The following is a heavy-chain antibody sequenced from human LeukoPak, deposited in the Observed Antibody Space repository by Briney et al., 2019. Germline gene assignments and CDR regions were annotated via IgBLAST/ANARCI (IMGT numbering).Heavy chain of an antibody. CDR2: IYTSGTT. CDR1: GGSMSSYY. Sequence: PSETMSLSCSVYGGSMSSYYWSWIRPPAGRGLEWIGRIYTSGTTYSNPSLKSRVTMSGDTSKNQFSLKLTSVTAADTAVYYCAREERLYSSSWYPRPYYYYMDVGGKGTTVTIPS. J-gene: IGHJ6*03. CDR3: AREERLYSSSWYPRPYYYYMDV. D-gene: IGHD6-13*01. V-gene: IGHV4-4*07.